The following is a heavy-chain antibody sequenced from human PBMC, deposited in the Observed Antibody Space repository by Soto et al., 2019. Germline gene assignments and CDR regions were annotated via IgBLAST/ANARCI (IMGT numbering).Heavy chain of an antibody. CDR3: ARDFAWAFDY. V-gene: IGHV3-48*02. J-gene: IGHJ4*02. D-gene: IGHD1-26*01. CDR1: GFTFSSYS. Sequence: EVQLVESGGGLVQPGGSLRLSGVASGFTFSSYSMNWVRQAPGKGLEWVSYISTNSRTIHYADSVKGRFTISRDNAKNSLYLQMNSLRDEDTAVYYCARDFAWAFDYWGQGTLLTVSP. CDR2: ISTNSRTI.